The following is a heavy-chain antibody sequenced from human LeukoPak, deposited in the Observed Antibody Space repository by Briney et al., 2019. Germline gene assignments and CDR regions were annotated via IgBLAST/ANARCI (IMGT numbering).Heavy chain of an antibody. D-gene: IGHD6-19*01. Sequence: GGSLRLSCADSGFSFSNYVMSWVRQAPGKGLEWVSVIYAGGDTYYADSVKGRFTISRDNSKNTLYLQMNSLRAEDTAVYYCARSGSGWFDFWGQGTLVTVSS. CDR1: GFSFSNYV. CDR2: IYAGGDT. J-gene: IGHJ4*02. CDR3: ARSGSGWFDF. V-gene: IGHV3-23*03.